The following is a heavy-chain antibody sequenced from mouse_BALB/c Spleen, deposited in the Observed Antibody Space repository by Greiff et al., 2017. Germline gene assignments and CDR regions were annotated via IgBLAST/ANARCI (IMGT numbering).Heavy chain of an antibody. CDR1: GYTFTSYW. CDR3: TVDYGYAMDD. Sequence: QVQLQQPGAELVRPGASVKLSCKASGYTFTSYWINWVKQRPGQGLEWIGNIYPSDSYTNYNQKFKDKATLTVDKSSSTAYMQLSSPTSEDSAVYYCTVDYGYAMDDWGQGTSVTVSS. V-gene: IGHV1-69*02. CDR2: IYPSDSYT. J-gene: IGHJ4*01. D-gene: IGHD2-4*01.